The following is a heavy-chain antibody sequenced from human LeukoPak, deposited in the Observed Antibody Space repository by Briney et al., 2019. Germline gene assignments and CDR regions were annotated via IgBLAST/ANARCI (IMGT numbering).Heavy chain of an antibody. CDR2: INPKTGDT. D-gene: IGHD3-22*01. CDR1: GYTFTDYY. Sequence: SVTVSCRASGYTFTDYYIHWVRQAPGQGLEWMGWINPKTGDTKCAQQFQGRVTMTRVSSITTAYMVLSRLKSDDSAVYYCARERDSSGYSPLDPWGQGTLVTVSS. J-gene: IGHJ5*02. CDR3: ARERDSSGYSPLDP. V-gene: IGHV1-2*02.